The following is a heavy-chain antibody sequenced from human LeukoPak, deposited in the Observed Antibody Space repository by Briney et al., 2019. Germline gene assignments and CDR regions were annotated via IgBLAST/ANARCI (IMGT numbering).Heavy chain of an antibody. CDR2: INTNSVGT. Sequence: ASVKVSCKASGYTFTGYYMHWVRQAPGQGLEWMGWINTNSVGTNYAQKFQGRVTMTRDTSISTAYMELSRLRSDDTAVYYCARDRGVVSYYYYYYGMDVWGQGTTVTVSS. CDR3: ARDRGVVSYYYYYYGMDV. D-gene: IGHD2-2*01. V-gene: IGHV1-2*02. J-gene: IGHJ6*02. CDR1: GYTFTGYY.